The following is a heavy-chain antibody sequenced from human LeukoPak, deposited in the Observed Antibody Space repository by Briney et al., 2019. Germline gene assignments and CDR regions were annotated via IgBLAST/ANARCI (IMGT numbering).Heavy chain of an antibody. Sequence: PSVKVSCKASGYTFTNYGITWVRQAPGQGREWMGWISAYTGNTNYAQKIEGRVTMTTDTSTNTAYMELSSLRSEDTAVYYCASALYYDSSGYYADYWGQGTLVTVSS. D-gene: IGHD3-22*01. J-gene: IGHJ4*02. CDR1: GYTFTNYG. CDR2: ISAYTGNT. CDR3: ASALYYDSSGYYADY. V-gene: IGHV1-18*01.